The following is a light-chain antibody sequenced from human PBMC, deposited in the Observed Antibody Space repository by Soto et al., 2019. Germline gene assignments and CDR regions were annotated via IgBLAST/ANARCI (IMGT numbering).Light chain of an antibody. Sequence: QSALTQPASVSGSPGQSITISCTGTSSDVGGYNYVSWYQQHPGKAPKLMIYDVSNRPSGVSNRISDSKSGNTASLTISGLQAEDEADYYCSSYTSSSTYVFGTGTKVTV. CDR1: SSDVGGYNY. CDR3: SSYTSSSTYV. CDR2: DVS. J-gene: IGLJ1*01. V-gene: IGLV2-14*01.